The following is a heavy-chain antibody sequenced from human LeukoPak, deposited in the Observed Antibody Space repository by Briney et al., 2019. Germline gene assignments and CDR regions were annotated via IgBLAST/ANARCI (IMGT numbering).Heavy chain of an antibody. CDR2: ISGSGGST. CDR1: GFTFSSYA. D-gene: IGHD3-16*01. V-gene: IGHV3-23*01. CDR3: AKSPAIGGESDY. J-gene: IGHJ4*02. Sequence: GGSLRLSCAASGFTFSSYAMSWVRQAPGKGLEWVSAISGSGGSTYYADSVKGRLTISRDNSKNTLYLQMNSLRAEDTAVYYCAKSPAIGGESDYWGQGTLVTVSS.